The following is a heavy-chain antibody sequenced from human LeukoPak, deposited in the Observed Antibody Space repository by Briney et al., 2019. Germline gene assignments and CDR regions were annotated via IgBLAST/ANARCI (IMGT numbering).Heavy chain of an antibody. V-gene: IGHV3-15*01. J-gene: IGHJ4*02. D-gene: IGHD3-10*01. CDR3: TTDLGTYYHGSQRLIPIDY. Sequence: GGSLRXXCVDSGFTFTNAWMSRVRQAPGKGLEWIGRIKSKTDGETTNYAEPVRGRFTISRDDSKSAVYLEMNSLKIEDTAVYYCTTDLGTYYHGSQRLIPIDYWGQGTLVTVSS. CDR2: IKSKTDGETT. CDR1: GFTFTNAW.